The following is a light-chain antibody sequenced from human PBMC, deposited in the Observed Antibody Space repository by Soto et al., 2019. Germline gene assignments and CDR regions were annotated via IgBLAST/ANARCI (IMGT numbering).Light chain of an antibody. CDR3: QQFNNWPPMYT. CDR2: GAS. V-gene: IGKV3-15*01. CDR1: QSDSSN. J-gene: IGKJ2*01. Sequence: EIVMTQSPATLSVSPGERATLSCRASQSDSSNLAWYQQKPGQAPRLLIYGASTRATGIPARFSGSGSGTEFTLTISSLQSEVFAVYYCQQFNNWPPMYTFGQGTKLEIK.